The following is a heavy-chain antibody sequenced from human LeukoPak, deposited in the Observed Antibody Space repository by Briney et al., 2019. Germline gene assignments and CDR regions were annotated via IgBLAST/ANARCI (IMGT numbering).Heavy chain of an antibody. V-gene: IGHV4-59*12. CDR1: GTSITRTY. CDR3: ARGDYGYYGALDI. J-gene: IGHJ3*02. CDR2: VYDTGDT. Sequence: SETLSLTCTVSGTSITRTYWSWIRQPPGRGVESVGYVYDTGDTNYNPSPKSRVTMSVDTSKNQFSLKLSSVTAADTAVYYCARGDYGYYGALDIWGQGTMVTVSS. D-gene: IGHD4-17*01.